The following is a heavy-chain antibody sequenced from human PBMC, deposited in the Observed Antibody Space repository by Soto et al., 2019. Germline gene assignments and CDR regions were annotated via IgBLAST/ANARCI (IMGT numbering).Heavy chain of an antibody. V-gene: IGHV4-30-4*01. CDR2: ISSSGST. J-gene: IGHJ4*02. D-gene: IGHD3-22*01. CDR1: GGSISSGDYY. CDR3: ARSPYDTFDY. Sequence: QVQLQESGPGLVKPSQTLSLTCSVSGGSISSGDYYWNWIRQPPGKGLEWIGYISSSGSTYYNPSLKSRVTISADTSKQHFSLKLSSVTGADTAVYYCARSPYDTFDYWGQGTLVTVSS.